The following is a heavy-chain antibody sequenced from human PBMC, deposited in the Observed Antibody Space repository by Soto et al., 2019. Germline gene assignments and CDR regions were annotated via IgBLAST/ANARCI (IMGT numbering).Heavy chain of an antibody. V-gene: IGHV3-13*01. D-gene: IGHD4-17*01. Sequence: EVQLVESGGGLVQPGGSLRLSCAASGFTFSSYDMHWVRQATGKGLEWVSAIGTAGDTYYPGSVKGRFTISRENAKNSLYLQMTSLRAGDTAVYYCARSQPDYGYFDYWGQGTLVTVSS. CDR3: ARSQPDYGYFDY. CDR1: GFTFSSYD. J-gene: IGHJ4*02. CDR2: IGTAGDT.